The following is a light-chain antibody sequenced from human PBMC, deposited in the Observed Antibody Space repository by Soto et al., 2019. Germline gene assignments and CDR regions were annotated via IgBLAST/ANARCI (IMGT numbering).Light chain of an antibody. J-gene: IGKJ2*01. Sequence: DIQVTQSPFSLSASVGDRVTINCRASQTIKTYLTWYQQRPGKAPQLLIYAASSLQAGVPSRFSGSGSGTDFTLTISSLQPEDFATYYCQQSYSSPYTFGQGTKLEIK. V-gene: IGKV1-39*01. CDR1: QTIKTY. CDR2: AAS. CDR3: QQSYSSPYT.